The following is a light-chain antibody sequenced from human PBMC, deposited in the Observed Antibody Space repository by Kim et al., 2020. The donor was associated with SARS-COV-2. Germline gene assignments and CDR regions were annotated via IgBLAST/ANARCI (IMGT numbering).Light chain of an antibody. CDR2: GAS. J-gene: IGKJ4*01. CDR3: QQYGSSPG. Sequence: EIVLTQSPGTLSLSPGERATLSCRASQSVSSSYLAWYQQKPGQAPRLLIYGASNRATGIPDRFSGSGSGTDFTLTISRLEPEDFAVYYCQQYGSSPGFGGGTKVDIK. V-gene: IGKV3-20*01. CDR1: QSVSSSY.